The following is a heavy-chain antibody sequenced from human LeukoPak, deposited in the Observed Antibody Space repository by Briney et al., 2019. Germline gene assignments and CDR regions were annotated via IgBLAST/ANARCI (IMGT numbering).Heavy chain of an antibody. CDR1: GFTISDIA. CDR2: ISGGSTST. CDR3: AKDLWFVHSLYCDY. V-gene: IGHV3-23*01. D-gene: IGHD3-10*01. Sequence: GGSLRLSCIVSGFTISDIADSWLRQAPGRGLEWVSAISGGSTSTYYADSVKGRFTISRDNSKNTLYLQMHSLRAEDTAVYYCAKDLWFVHSLYCDYRGLVTLVTASS. J-gene: IGHJ4*02.